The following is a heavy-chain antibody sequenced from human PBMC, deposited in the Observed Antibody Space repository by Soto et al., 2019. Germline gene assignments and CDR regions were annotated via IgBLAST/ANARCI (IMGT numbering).Heavy chain of an antibody. D-gene: IGHD2-15*01. CDR1: GFTFSSYA. V-gene: IGHV3-30-3*01. Sequence: PGGSLRLSCAASGFTFSSYAMHWVRQAPGKGLEWVAVISYDGSNKYYADSVKGRFTISRDNSKNTLYLQMNSLRAEDTAVYYCASPYCSGGSCYFPRYYYGMDVWGQGTTVTVSS. J-gene: IGHJ6*02. CDR3: ASPYCSGGSCYFPRYYYGMDV. CDR2: ISYDGSNK.